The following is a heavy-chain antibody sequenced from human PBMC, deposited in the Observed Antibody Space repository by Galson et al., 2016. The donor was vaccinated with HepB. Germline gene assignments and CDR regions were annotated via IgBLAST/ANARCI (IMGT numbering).Heavy chain of an antibody. CDR1: GFTFGTYA. Sequence: SLRLSCAGSGFTFGTYAMNWVRQTPGKGLEWVSVVSGSGASTHYADSVKGRFTISRDNSKNTLYLQMNSLRAEDTAIYYCAKDLCGSTGCYGGLDYWGQGTTVTVSS. CDR2: VSGSGAST. D-gene: IGHD2-2*01. V-gene: IGHV3-23*01. CDR3: AKDLCGSTGCYGGLDY. J-gene: IGHJ4*02.